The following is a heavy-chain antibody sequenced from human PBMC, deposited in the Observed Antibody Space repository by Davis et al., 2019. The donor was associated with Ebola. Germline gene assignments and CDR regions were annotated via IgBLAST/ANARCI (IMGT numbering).Heavy chain of an antibody. CDR1: GFTFSSYG. Sequence: GGSLRLSCAASGFTFSSYGMHWVRQAPGKGLEWVAIISYDGGNQYYADSVKGRFSISRDNSKNTLYLQMNSLRPEDTAVYYCARDSDDYSFDYWGQGTLVTVSS. V-gene: IGHV3-30*03. CDR3: ARDSDDYSFDY. J-gene: IGHJ4*02. D-gene: IGHD4-11*01. CDR2: ISYDGGNQ.